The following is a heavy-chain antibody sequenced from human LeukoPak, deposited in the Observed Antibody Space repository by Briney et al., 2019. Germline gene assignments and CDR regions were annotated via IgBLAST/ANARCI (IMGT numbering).Heavy chain of an antibody. D-gene: IGHD3-10*01. CDR3: ARAGYYGSGSYYNPPYFDY. Sequence: SETLSLTCTVSGYSISSGYYWGWIRQPPGKGLEWIGSIYHSGSTYYNPSLKSRVTISVDTSKNQFSLKLSSVTAADTAVYYCARAGYYGSGSYYNPPYFDYWGQGTLVTVSS. CDR2: IYHSGST. J-gene: IGHJ4*02. V-gene: IGHV4-38-2*02. CDR1: GYSISSGYY.